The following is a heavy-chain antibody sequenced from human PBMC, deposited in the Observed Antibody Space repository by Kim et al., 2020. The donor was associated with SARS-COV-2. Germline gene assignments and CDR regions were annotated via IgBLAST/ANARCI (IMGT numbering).Heavy chain of an antibody. CDR2: INSDGGTT. D-gene: IGHD1-26*01. CDR1: GFTFSSYR. CDR3: ASRRYTGTYYYFDY. J-gene: IGHJ4*02. V-gene: IGHV3-74*01. Sequence: GGSLRLSCAASGFTFSSYRMHWVRQAPGKGLVWVSRINSDGGTTSYADSVKGRFTISRDNAKSTLYLQMNSLRAEDTAVYYCASRRYTGTYYYFDYWGQGTLDTVSS.